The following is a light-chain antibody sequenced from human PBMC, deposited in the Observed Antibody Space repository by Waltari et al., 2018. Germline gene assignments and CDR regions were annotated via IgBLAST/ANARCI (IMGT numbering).Light chain of an antibody. J-gene: IGKJ2*01. CDR3: QHYNNWPSYT. CDR1: QSVRSN. V-gene: IGKV3-15*01. CDR2: GAS. Sequence: EIVMTQSPATLSVSPGERATLSCRASQSVRSNLAWYQQKPGQAPRLLIYGASNRATGSPGKFSGSGSGTEFTLTISSLQSEDVAVYYCQHYNNWPSYTFGPGTKLEIK.